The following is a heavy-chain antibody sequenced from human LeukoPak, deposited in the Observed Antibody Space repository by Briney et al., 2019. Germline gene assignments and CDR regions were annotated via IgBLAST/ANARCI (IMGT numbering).Heavy chain of an antibody. J-gene: IGHJ4*02. Sequence: SVTVSCKASGFTFTSSAVQWVRLARGQRLEWIGWIVVDSGNTNYAQKFQERVTITRDMSTSTAYMELSSLRSEDAAVYYCAAVITMELTADYWGQGTLVTVSS. CDR1: GFTFTSSA. CDR2: IVVDSGNT. CDR3: AAVITMELTADY. D-gene: IGHD3-10*01. V-gene: IGHV1-58*01.